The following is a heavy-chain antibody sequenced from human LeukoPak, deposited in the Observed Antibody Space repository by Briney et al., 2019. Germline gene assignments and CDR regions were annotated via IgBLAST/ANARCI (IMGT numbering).Heavy chain of an antibody. CDR2: ISAYNGNT. V-gene: IGHV1-18*01. D-gene: IGHD1-26*01. CDR3: AREPTWWEPRAFDI. Sequence: ASVKVSCKASGYTFTSYGISWVRQAPGQGLEWTGWISAYNGNTNYAQKLQGRVTMTTDTSTSTAYMELRSLRSDDTAVYYCAREPTWWEPRAFDIWGQGTMVTVSS. J-gene: IGHJ3*02. CDR1: GYTFTSYG.